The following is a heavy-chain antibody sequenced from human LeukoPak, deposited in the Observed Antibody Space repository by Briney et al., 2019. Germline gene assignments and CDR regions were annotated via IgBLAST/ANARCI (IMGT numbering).Heavy chain of an antibody. CDR1: GFTFSTYA. J-gene: IGHJ4*02. D-gene: IGHD5-18*01. CDR3: AKVEGYSYGLFDS. CDR2: ISGSGDTT. Sequence: GGSLRLSCAASGFTFSTYAMSWVRQAPGKGLEWVSGISGSGDTTYYADSVKGRFTISRDNSKNTLYLQMHSLRAEDTAVYFCAKVEGYSYGLFDSWGQGTLVTVSS. V-gene: IGHV3-23*01.